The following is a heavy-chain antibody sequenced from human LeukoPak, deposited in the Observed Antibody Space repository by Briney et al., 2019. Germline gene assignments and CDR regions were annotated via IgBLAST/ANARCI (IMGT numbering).Heavy chain of an antibody. CDR1: GGSFSGYY. J-gene: IGHJ4*02. V-gene: IGHV4-34*01. CDR2: IYHSGST. D-gene: IGHD1-26*01. CDR3: ARARSGKWGFDY. Sequence: SETLSLTCVVYGGSFSGYYWSWIRQSPGKGLEWIGSIYHSGSTYYNPSLKSRVTISVDTSKNQFSLKLSSVTAADTAVYYCARARSGKWGFDYWGQGTLVTVSS.